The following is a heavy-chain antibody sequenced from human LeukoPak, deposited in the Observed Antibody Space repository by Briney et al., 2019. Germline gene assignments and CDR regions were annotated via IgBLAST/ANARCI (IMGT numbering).Heavy chain of an antibody. J-gene: IGHJ4*02. D-gene: IGHD3-10*01. CDR1: GFTFSSYG. V-gene: IGHV3-21*01. CDR2: ISSSSSYI. CDR3: AGRITMVRGVYY. Sequence: GGSLRLSCAASGFTFSSYGMNWVRQAPGKGLEWVSSISSSSSYIYYADSVKGRFTISRDNAKNSLYLQMNSLRVEDTAVYYCAGRITMVRGVYYWGQGTLVTVSS.